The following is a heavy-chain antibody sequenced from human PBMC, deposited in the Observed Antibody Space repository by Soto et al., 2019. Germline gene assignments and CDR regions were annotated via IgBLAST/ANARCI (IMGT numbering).Heavy chain of an antibody. V-gene: IGHV4-34*01. Sequence: HVHLQQWGAGLLKPSETLSLTCAVYGGSFSGYYWRWIRQPPGKGLEWIGEINHSGSTNYNPSLNSRVSISVGTSNNQFSLKLSSVTAADTAVYYCARGRGDGYNQHWYFDLWGRGTLVTVS. CDR3: ARGRGDGYNQHWYFDL. J-gene: IGHJ2*01. CDR1: GGSFSGYY. CDR2: INHSGST. D-gene: IGHD3-10*01.